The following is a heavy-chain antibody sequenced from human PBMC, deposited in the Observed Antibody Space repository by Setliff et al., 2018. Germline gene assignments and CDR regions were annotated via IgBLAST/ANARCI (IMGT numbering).Heavy chain of an antibody. Sequence: GGSLRLSCAASGFTFSSYTMSWIRQAPGRGLEWVSSIGASGSDKYYADSVKGRFTISRDNAKNSLSLQMNSLRTDDTAFYYCEGRAVADRGLDFWGQGTMVTVSS. V-gene: IGHV3-21*01. CDR2: IGASGSDK. CDR3: EGRAVADRGLDF. D-gene: IGHD6-19*01. J-gene: IGHJ3*01. CDR1: GFTFSSYT.